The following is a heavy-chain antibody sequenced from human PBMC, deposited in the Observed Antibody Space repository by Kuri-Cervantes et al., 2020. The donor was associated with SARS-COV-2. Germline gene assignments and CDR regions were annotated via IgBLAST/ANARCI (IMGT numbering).Heavy chain of an antibody. CDR3: ARHGWSASGARYNYYYHMDV. CDR2: ICPYDSTT. V-gene: IGHV5-51*01. J-gene: IGHJ6*03. CDR1: GYSFTTYC. Sequence: GGSLRLSCKASGYSFTTYCIAWVRQKPGKGLEWMGTICPYDSTTTYGPSFQGQVTISADKSVDTAYLQWNNLRAADTAIYYCARHGWSASGARYNYYYHMDVWGQGTTVTVSS. D-gene: IGHD3-3*01.